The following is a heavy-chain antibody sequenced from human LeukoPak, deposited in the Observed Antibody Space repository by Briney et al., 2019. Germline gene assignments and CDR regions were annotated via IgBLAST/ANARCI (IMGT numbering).Heavy chain of an antibody. CDR1: GGSFSDNY. Sequence: SETLSLTCAVYGGSFSDNYWSWIRQPPGKGLEWIGEINHSGNINYNPSLKSRVTISIDTSKNQFSLKLSSVTAADTAVYYCARDADRIAAPPSDYWGQGTLVTVSS. CDR3: ARDADRIAAPPSDY. D-gene: IGHD6-13*01. V-gene: IGHV4-34*01. CDR2: INHSGNI. J-gene: IGHJ4*02.